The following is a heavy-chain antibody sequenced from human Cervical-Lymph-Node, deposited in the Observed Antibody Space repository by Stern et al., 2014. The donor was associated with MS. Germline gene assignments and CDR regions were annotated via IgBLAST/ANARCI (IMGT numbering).Heavy chain of an antibody. CDR1: GYTFTSYW. CDR2: TFPGGSDI. CDR3: ARQRYFDY. J-gene: IGHJ4*02. Sequence: EVQLLESGPEVKRPGESLKISCQASGYTFTSYWIGWVRQMPGKGLEGTATTFPGGSDIRYSPSFQGQVTISADKSSSTAYLQWNNLKASDTAIYYCARQRYFDYWGQGTLVTVSS. V-gene: IGHV5-51*01.